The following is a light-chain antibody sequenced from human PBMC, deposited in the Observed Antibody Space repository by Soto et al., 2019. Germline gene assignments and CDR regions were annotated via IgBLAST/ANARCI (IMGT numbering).Light chain of an antibody. CDR3: SSYTTINTVV. V-gene: IGLV2-14*01. CDR2: EVA. J-gene: IGLJ2*01. Sequence: QSALTQPASVSGSPGQSITISCTGTSSDLGGYNYVSWYQQYPGKAPKLMIYEVANRPSGVSNRFSGSKSGYTASLTISGLQAEDEAEYYCSSYTTINTVVFGGGTKLTVL. CDR1: SSDLGGYNY.